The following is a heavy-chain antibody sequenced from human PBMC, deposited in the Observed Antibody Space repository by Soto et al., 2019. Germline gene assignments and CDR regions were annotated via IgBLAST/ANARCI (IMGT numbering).Heavy chain of an antibody. CDR2: FDPEDGET. D-gene: IGHD3-3*01. J-gene: IGHJ5*02. V-gene: IGHV1-24*01. CDR3: SGGYYDFWSGYYKELNWFDP. CDR1: GYTLTELS. Sequence: GASVKVSCKVSGYTLTELSMHWVRQAPGKGLEWMGGFDPEDGETIYAQKFQGRVTMTEDTSTDTAYMELSSLRSEDTAVYYCSGGYYDFWSGYYKELNWFDPWGQGTLVTVSS.